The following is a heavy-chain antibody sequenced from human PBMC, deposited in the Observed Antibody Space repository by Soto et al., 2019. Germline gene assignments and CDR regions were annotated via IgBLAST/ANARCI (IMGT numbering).Heavy chain of an antibody. J-gene: IGHJ4*02. D-gene: IGHD5-18*01. CDR3: ERDPRPNHGNSFGYGY. Sequence: QVQLVESGGGVVQPGASLGLSCAASGFTFSAYDMHWVRQAPGKGLEWVALISYDGRNKHYSDSVKGRFTISRDNSKTTLYLQMDNLRTEDTALYYCERDPRPNHGNSFGYGYWGQGTLVAVSS. CDR1: GFTFSAYD. CDR2: ISYDGRNK. V-gene: IGHV3-30*04.